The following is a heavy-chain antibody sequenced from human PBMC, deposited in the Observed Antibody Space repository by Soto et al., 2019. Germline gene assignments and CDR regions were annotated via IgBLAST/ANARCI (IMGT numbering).Heavy chain of an antibody. CDR1: GYTFTTYY. CDR3: AREGRGQQLPRTFAY. V-gene: IGHV1-46*01. J-gene: IGHJ4*02. CDR2: INPSGGGT. Sequence: QVQLMQSGAEVKKPGASVKVSCKASGYTFTTYYMHWVRQAPGQGLEWMGIINPSGGGTNYAQKFQDRVTMTRDTSTSTVYMQLGSLRSEDTAVYYCAREGRGQQLPRTFAYWGQGTLLTVSS. D-gene: IGHD6-13*01.